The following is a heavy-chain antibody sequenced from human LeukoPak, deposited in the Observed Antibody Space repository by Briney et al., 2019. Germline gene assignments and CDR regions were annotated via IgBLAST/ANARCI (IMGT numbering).Heavy chain of an antibody. D-gene: IGHD6-13*01. CDR2: IYYSGST. V-gene: IGHV4-59*01. CDR3: ARGRIAAAVSWKLRDPLMGDY. J-gene: IGHJ4*02. Sequence: SETLSLTCTVSGGSISSYYWSWIRQPPGKGLEWIGYIYYSGSTNYNPSLKSRVTISVDTSKNQFSLKLSSVTAADTAVYYCARGRIAAAVSWKLRDPLMGDYWGQGTLVTVSS. CDR1: GGSISSYY.